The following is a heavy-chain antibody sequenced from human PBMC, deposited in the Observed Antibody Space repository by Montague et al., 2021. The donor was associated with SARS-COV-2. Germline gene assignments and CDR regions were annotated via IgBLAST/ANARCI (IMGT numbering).Heavy chain of an antibody. CDR1: GGSISTYY. V-gene: IGHV4-59*01. J-gene: IGHJ6*02. CDR2: IDYSGST. Sequence: SETLSLTCTVSGGSISTYYWNWIRQFPGKGLEWIGYIDYSGSTNYNPSLQSRVIISVDRSKIQFSLKLNSVTAADTAIYYCARLPYDNSYGMDVWGQGTTVTDSS. CDR3: ARLPYDNSYGMDV. D-gene: IGHD3-9*01.